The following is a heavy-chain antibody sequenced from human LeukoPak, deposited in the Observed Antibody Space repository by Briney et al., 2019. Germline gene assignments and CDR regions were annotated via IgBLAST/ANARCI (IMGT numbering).Heavy chain of an antibody. Sequence: GSLRLSCAASGFTFSSYWMSWVRQAPGKGLEWVANIKQDGSEKYYVDSVKGRFTISRDNAKNSLYLQMNSLRAEDTAVYYCARVDFWSGYYGTNWFDPWGQGTLVTVSS. J-gene: IGHJ5*02. CDR1: GFTFSSYW. V-gene: IGHV3-7*01. CDR2: IKQDGSEK. D-gene: IGHD3-3*01. CDR3: ARVDFWSGYYGTNWFDP.